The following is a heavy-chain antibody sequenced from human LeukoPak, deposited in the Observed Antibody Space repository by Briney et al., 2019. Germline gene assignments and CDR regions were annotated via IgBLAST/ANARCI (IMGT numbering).Heavy chain of an antibody. D-gene: IGHD6-13*01. CDR2: ISWNSGSI. Sequence: GGSLRLSCAASGFTFDDYAMHWVRQAPGKGLEWVSGISWNSGSIGYADSVKGRFTISRDNAKNSLYLQMNSLRAEDTALYYCAKDPDIAAAGIPGRGLFDYWGQGTLVTVSS. CDR3: AKDPDIAAAGIPGRGLFDY. J-gene: IGHJ4*02. CDR1: GFTFDDYA. V-gene: IGHV3-9*01.